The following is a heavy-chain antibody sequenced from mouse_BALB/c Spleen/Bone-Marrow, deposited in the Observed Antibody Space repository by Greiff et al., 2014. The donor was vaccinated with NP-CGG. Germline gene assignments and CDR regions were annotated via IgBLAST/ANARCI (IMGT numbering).Heavy chain of an antibody. CDR1: GFNIKDTY. J-gene: IGHJ2*01. D-gene: IGHD1-1*01. V-gene: IGHV14-3*02. CDR3: ANYYYGSHFDY. CDR2: IDPATGNT. Sequence: EVKLMESGAALVKPGASVKLSCTASGFNIKDTYMHWVKQRPEQGLEWIGRIDPATGNTKYDPKFQGKATITADTSSTTAYLQLSSLTSEDTAVYYCANYYYGSHFDYWGQGTTLTVSA.